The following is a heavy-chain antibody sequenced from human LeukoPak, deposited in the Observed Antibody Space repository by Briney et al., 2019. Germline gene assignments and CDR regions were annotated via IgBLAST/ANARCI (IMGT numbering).Heavy chain of an antibody. CDR3: ARDIVAARPGYYYYYMDV. V-gene: IGHV1-18*01. CDR1: GYTFTCYG. CDR2: ISAYNGNT. J-gene: IGHJ6*03. D-gene: IGHD6-6*01. Sequence: ASVKDSCKASGYTFTCYGISWVRQAPGQGLEWMGWISAYNGNTNYAQKLQGRVTMTTDTSTSTAYMELRSLRSDDTAVYYCARDIVAARPGYYYYYMDVWGKGTTVTVSS.